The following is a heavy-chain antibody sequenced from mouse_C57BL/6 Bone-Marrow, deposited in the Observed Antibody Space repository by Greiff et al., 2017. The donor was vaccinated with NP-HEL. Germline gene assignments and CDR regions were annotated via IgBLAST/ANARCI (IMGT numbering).Heavy chain of an antibody. CDR2: ILPGSGSA. Sequence: QVQLQQSGAELMKPGASVKLSCKATGYTFTGYWIEWVKQRPGHGLEWIGEILPGSGSANYNEKFKGKATFTADTSSNTAYMQLSSLTTEDSAIYYCAWGFYYYGSRGAMDYWGQGTSVTVSS. V-gene: IGHV1-9*01. J-gene: IGHJ4*01. CDR3: AWGFYYYGSRGAMDY. D-gene: IGHD1-1*01. CDR1: GYTFTGYW.